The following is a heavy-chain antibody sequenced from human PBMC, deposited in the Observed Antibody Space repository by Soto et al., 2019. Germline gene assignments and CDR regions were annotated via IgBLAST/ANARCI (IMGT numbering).Heavy chain of an antibody. J-gene: IGHJ4*02. V-gene: IGHV3-33*01. Sequence: GGSLRLSCAASGFTFNSSGMHWVRQAPGEGPEWVAGIRYDGSNQNYADSVKGRFTISRDNSKNTLYLQMNSLRAEDTAVYYCVRDGMVRGVVITEGLGYWGQGMLVTVSS. D-gene: IGHD3-10*01. CDR3: VRDGMVRGVVITEGLGY. CDR1: GFTFNSSG. CDR2: IRYDGSNQ.